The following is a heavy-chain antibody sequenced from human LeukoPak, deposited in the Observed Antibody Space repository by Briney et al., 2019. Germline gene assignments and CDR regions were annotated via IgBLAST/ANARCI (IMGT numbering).Heavy chain of an antibody. CDR2: IYYSGST. J-gene: IGHJ6*03. V-gene: IGHV4-61*01. D-gene: IGHD6-13*01. CDR3: ARTTEAHSWRTRYYDYYMDV. Sequence: PSETLSLTCTVSGASVTSSSYYWGWIRQPPGKGLEWIGYIYYSGSTNYNPSLKSRVTISVDTPKNQFSLKLSSVTAADTAVYYCARTTEAHSWRTRYYDYYMDVWGKGTTVTVSS. CDR1: GASVTSSSYY.